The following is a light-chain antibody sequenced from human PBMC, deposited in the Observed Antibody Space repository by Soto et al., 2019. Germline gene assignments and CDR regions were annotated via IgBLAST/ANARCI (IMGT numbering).Light chain of an antibody. Sequence: EIVLTQSPGTLSLSPGERATLSCRASQSVDSSYLVWYQQKRGQAPRLLIHDASARATGIPARFSGSGSGTEFTLTITSLQSEDSAVYYCQQYNNWPPPCTFGQGTKVDIK. CDR3: QQYNNWPPPCT. CDR1: QSVDSSY. V-gene: IGKV3-15*01. CDR2: DAS. J-gene: IGKJ1*01.